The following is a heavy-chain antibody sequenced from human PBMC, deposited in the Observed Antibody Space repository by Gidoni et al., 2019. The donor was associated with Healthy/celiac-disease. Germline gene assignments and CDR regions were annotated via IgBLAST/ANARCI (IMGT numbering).Heavy chain of an antibody. D-gene: IGHD3-9*01. CDR1: GGSISSYY. V-gene: IGHV4-59*01. CDR3: ARDTHPPFDWLLTTRWFDP. Sequence: QVQLQDSGPGLVKPSETLSLTCTVSGGSISSYYWSWIRQPPGKGLVWIGYIYYSGRTNYNPSLKSRVTISVDTSKNQFSLKLSSVIAADTAVYYCARDTHPPFDWLLTTRWFDPWGQGTLVTVSS. CDR2: IYYSGRT. J-gene: IGHJ5*02.